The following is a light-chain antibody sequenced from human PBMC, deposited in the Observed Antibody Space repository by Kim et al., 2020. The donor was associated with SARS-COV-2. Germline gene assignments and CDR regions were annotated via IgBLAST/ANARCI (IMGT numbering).Light chain of an antibody. CDR2: DTS. CDR1: QNVGKY. Sequence: PGERATLSCRASQNVGKYLAWFQQRPGQAPRLLIYDTSSRAAGIPARFSGSGSGTDFTLSISSLEPDDFAVYYCQQRSDWLRTFGQGTKVDIK. J-gene: IGKJ1*01. CDR3: QQRSDWLRT. V-gene: IGKV3-11*01.